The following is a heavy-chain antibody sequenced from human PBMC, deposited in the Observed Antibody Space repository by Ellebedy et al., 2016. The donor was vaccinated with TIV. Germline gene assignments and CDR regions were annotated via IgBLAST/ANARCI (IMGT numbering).Heavy chain of an antibody. CDR3: ARAQDYLHYYYYYMDV. V-gene: IGHV1-69*13. Sequence: SVKVSXKASGGTFSSYAISWVRQAPGQGLEWMGGIIPIFGTANYAQKFQGRVTITADESTSTAYMELSSLRSEDTAVYYCARAQDYLHYYYYYMDVWGKGTTVTVSS. D-gene: IGHD2/OR15-2a*01. J-gene: IGHJ6*03. CDR2: IIPIFGTA. CDR1: GGTFSSYA.